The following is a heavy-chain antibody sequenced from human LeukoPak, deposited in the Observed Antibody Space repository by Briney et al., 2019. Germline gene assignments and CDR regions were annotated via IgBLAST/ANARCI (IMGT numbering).Heavy chain of an antibody. V-gene: IGHV3-7*01. D-gene: IGHD2-15*01. CDR1: GFVSSNHW. Sequence: GGSLRLSCAAPGFVSSNHWMTWVRQAPGKGLEWVANINERGSETYYADYVKGRFTISRDNTKKPLFLQLNSLGVEDTATYYCAKDYSFSNFNWGQGTLVTVSS. CDR2: INERGSET. CDR3: AKDYSFSNFN. J-gene: IGHJ4*02.